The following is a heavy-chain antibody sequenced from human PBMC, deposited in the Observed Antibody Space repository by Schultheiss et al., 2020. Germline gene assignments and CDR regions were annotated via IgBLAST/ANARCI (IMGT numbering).Heavy chain of an antibody. CDR2: INSDGSTT. J-gene: IGHJ4*02. D-gene: IGHD2-2*01. CDR1: GFTFSSYS. CDR3: ARDPRYCSSTSCYEGDY. Sequence: GGSLRLSCAASGFTFSSYSMNWVRQAPGKGLVWVSRINSDGSTTSYADSVKGRFTISRDNAKNTLYLQMNSLRAEDTAVYYCARDPRYCSSTSCYEGDYWGKGTLVTGSS. V-gene: IGHV3-74*01.